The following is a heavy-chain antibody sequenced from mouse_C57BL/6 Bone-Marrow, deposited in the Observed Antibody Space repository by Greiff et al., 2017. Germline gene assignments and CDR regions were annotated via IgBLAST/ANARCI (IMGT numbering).Heavy chain of an antibody. CDR1: GFTFSDYG. V-gene: IGHV5-15*04. CDR2: ISNLAYSI. J-gene: IGHJ4*01. CDR3: ARRGGARDYYAMDY. Sequence: DVMLVESGGGLVQPGGSLKLSCAASGFTFSDYGMAWVRQAPRKGPEWVAFISNLAYSIYYADTVTGRFTISSENAKNTLYLEMSSLRSEDTAMYYCARRGGARDYYAMDYWGQGTSVTVSS. D-gene: IGHD1-1*02.